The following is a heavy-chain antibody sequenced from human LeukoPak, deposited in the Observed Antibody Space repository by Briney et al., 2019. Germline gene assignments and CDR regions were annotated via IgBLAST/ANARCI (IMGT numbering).Heavy chain of an antibody. Sequence: SGGTLRLSCSASGFTFSAYAMYWVRQAPGKGLEYVSGISSNGGSSFYADSVKGRFTISRDNSKNTLYLQMSSLRAEDTAVYYCVKITSVTGGDCWGQGTRLTVYS. J-gene: IGHJ4*02. CDR1: GFTFSAYA. CDR3: VKITSVTGGDC. V-gene: IGHV3-64D*09. CDR2: ISSNGGSS. D-gene: IGHD1-1*01.